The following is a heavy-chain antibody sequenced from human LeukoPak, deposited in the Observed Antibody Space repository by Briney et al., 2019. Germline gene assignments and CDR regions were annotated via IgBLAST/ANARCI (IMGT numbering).Heavy chain of an antibody. V-gene: IGHV3-23*01. CDR3: AKRDYYDSSGYAPLFDY. D-gene: IGHD3-22*01. CDR1: GFTFSSYA. J-gene: IGHJ4*02. Sequence: GGSLRLSCAASGFTFSSYAMSWVRQAPGKGLEWVSAISCSGGCTYYADSVKGRFTIPRDNSKNTLYLQMNSLRAEDTAVYLCAKRDYYDSSGYAPLFDYWGQGTLVTVSP. CDR2: ISCSGGCT.